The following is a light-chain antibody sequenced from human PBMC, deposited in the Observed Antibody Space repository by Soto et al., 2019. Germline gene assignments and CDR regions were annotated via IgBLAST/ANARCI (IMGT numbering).Light chain of an antibody. J-gene: IGKJ1*01. CDR3: QQSYTTPWT. V-gene: IGKV1-39*01. CDR2: GAS. Sequence: DIQMTQSPSSLSASVGDRVSITCRAGQSISYYLNWFQQKPVKAPNLLIYGASTLHIGVPSRFSGSGSGTNFTLTINSLQPEDFAAYYCQQSYTTPWTFGLGTKVDVK. CDR1: QSISYY.